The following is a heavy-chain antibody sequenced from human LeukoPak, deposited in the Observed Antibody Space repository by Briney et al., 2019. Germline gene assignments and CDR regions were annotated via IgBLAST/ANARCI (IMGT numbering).Heavy chain of an antibody. J-gene: IGHJ6*02. CDR1: GYTLTELS. V-gene: IGHV1-24*01. CDR2: FGPEDGET. D-gene: IGHD5-24*01. Sequence: ASVKVSCKVSGYTLTELSMHWVRQAPGKGLEWMGGFGPEDGETIYAQKFQGRVAMTEDTSTDTAYMELSSLRSEDTAVYYCATSDAMATISGVYYGMDVWGQGTTVTVSS. CDR3: ATSDAMATISGVYYGMDV.